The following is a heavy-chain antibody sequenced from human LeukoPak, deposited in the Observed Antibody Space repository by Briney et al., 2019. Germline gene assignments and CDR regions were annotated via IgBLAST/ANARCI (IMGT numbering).Heavy chain of an antibody. V-gene: IGHV3-23*01. D-gene: IGHD3-22*01. CDR2: ISGSGGST. Sequence: GGSLRLSCAASGFTFSGYAMSWVRQAPGKGLEWVSAISGSGGSTYYADSVKGRFTISRDNSKNTLYLQMNSLRAEDTAVYYCAKDAERDSSGYYYYYGMDVWGQGTTVTVSS. J-gene: IGHJ6*02. CDR3: AKDAERDSSGYYYYYGMDV. CDR1: GFTFSGYA.